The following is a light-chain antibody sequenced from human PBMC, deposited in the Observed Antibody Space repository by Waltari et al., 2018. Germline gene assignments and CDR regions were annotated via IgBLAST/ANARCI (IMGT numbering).Light chain of an antibody. CDR2: AAL. Sequence: DIQLTQSPSFLSVSEGDRVTITCRASQGIRNHLAWYQQKPGKAPKLLIYAALTLQSGVPSRFSGSGSGTEFARTVSGLQPEDFATYYCQQFNRYPRTFGQGTRVEIK. J-gene: IGKJ1*01. CDR3: QQFNRYPRT. CDR1: QGIRNH. V-gene: IGKV1-9*01.